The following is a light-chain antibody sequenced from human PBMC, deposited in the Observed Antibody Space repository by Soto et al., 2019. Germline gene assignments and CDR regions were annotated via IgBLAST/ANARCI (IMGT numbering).Light chain of an antibody. J-gene: IGLJ2*01. V-gene: IGLV1-44*01. CDR3: QSYDSSLV. Sequence: QSVLTQPPSASGTPGQRVTISCSGSSSNVGSNTVSWYQQLPGTAPKVLIYSDDQRPSGVPDRFSGSKSGTSASLAITGLQAEDEAEYYCQSYDSSLVFGGGTKLTVL. CDR1: SSNVGSNT. CDR2: SDD.